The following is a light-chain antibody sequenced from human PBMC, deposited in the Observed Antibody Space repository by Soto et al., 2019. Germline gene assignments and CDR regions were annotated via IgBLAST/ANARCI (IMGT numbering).Light chain of an antibody. V-gene: IGKV3-11*01. J-gene: IGKJ5*01. CDR3: QHRSNWLIT. CDR2: DAS. CDR1: QSVRHY. Sequence: EIVLTQSPATLSLSPGERATLSCRASQSVRHYLAWYQQKPGQAPRLLIYDASNRATGIPARFSGSGSGTDFTLTISSLEPEDFAVYYCQHRSNWLITFGQGTRLEMK.